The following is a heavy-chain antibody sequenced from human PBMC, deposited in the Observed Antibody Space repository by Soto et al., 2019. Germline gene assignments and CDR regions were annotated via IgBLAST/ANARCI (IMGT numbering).Heavy chain of an antibody. J-gene: IGHJ3*02. CDR2: ISSSSSYT. D-gene: IGHD4-17*01. CDR3: ARDSVTASHDAFDI. Sequence: QVQLVESGGGLVKPGGSLRLSCAASGFTFSDYYMSWIRQAPGKGLEWVSYISSSSSYTNYADSVKGRFTFQGDTATKSISLYMTSLRAEDTAVYYCARDSVTASHDAFDIWGQGTMVTVSS. V-gene: IGHV3-11*06. CDR1: GFTFSDYY.